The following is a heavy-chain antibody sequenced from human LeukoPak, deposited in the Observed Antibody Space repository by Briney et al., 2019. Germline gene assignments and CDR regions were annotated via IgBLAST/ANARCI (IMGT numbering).Heavy chain of an antibody. J-gene: IGHJ3*02. CDR2: IDTSGNT. D-gene: IGHD2-21*02. V-gene: IGHV4-4*07. CDR3: ARHTGCGGDCFGGAFDI. CDR1: GGSISSYY. Sequence: SETLSLTCTVSGGSISSYYWSWIRQPAGKGLEWIGRIDTSGNTNYKPSLKSRVTMSVDTSKNQFSLKLNSVTAADTAVYYCARHTGCGGDCFGGAFDIWGQGTMVTVSS.